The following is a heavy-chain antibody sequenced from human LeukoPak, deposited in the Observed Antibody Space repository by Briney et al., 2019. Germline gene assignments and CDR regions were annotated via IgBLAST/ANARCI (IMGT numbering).Heavy chain of an antibody. J-gene: IGHJ4*02. Sequence: SETLSLTCTVSGGSISSHYWSWIRQPPGKGLEWIGYIYYSGSTNYNPYLKSRVTISVDTSKNQFSLMLSSMTAADTAVYYCARDVLTGSWIDYWGQGTLVTVSS. D-gene: IGHD6-13*01. CDR3: ARDVLTGSWIDY. CDR1: GGSISSHY. CDR2: IYYSGST. V-gene: IGHV4-59*11.